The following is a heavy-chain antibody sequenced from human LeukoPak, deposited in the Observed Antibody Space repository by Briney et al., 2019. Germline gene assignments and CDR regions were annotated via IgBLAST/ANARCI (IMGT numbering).Heavy chain of an antibody. CDR2: ISSSSSYI. V-gene: IGHV3-21*01. CDR3: ARDRWEIKAPSGYYYYYYMDV. CDR1: GFTFSSYS. J-gene: IGHJ6*03. D-gene: IGHD1-26*01. Sequence: GGSLRLSCAASGFTFSSYSMNWVRQAPGKGLEWVSSISSSSSYIYYADSVKGRFTISRDNAKNSLYLQMNSLRAEDTAVYYCARDRWEIKAPSGYYYYYYMDVWGKGTTVTVSS.